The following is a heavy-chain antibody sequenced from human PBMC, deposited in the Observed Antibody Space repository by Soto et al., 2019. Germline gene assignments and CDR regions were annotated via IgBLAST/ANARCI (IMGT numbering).Heavy chain of an antibody. D-gene: IGHD4-17*01. V-gene: IGHV3-30*18. Sequence: GGSLRLSCAASGFTFSSYGMHWVRQAPGKGLEWVAVISYDGSNKYYADSVKGRFTISRDNSKNTLYLQMNSLRAEDTAVYYCAKLNGDYEGRYFQHWGQGTLVTVSS. CDR2: ISYDGSNK. CDR1: GFTFSSYG. J-gene: IGHJ1*01. CDR3: AKLNGDYEGRYFQH.